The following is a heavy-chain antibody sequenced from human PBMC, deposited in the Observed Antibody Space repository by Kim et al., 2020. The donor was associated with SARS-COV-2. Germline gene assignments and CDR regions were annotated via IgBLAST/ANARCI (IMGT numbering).Heavy chain of an antibody. V-gene: IGHV4-39*01. D-gene: IGHD3-16*02. CDR3: ARHVLSFMITFGGVICAFDI. Sequence: RVTISVDTSKNQFSLKLSSVTAADTAVYYCARHVLSFMITFGGVICAFDIWGQGTMVTVSS. J-gene: IGHJ3*02.